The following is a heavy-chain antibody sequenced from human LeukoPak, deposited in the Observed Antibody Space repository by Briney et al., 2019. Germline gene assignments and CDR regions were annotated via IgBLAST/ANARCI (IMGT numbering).Heavy chain of an antibody. J-gene: IGHJ4*02. V-gene: IGHV3-30*02. CDR2: IQNDGSNK. D-gene: IGHD2-21*02. CDR3: AKDRIVLVTATFDY. Sequence: GGSLRLSCAASGFTFNLYGIHWVRQAPGKGLEWVAFIQNDGSNKYYADSVKGRFTISRDNSKNTLYLQMNSLRPDDTAMYYCAKDRIVLVTATFDYWGQGTLVTVSS. CDR1: GFTFNLYG.